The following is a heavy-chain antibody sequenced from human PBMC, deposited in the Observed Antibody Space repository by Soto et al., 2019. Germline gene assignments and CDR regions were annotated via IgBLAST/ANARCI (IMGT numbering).Heavy chain of an antibody. D-gene: IGHD2-15*01. V-gene: IGHV1-18*01. CDR1: GYTFTSYG. CDR3: AGRYCSGGSCYDAYYYGMDV. J-gene: IGHJ6*02. Sequence: QVQLVQSGAEVKKPGASVKVSCKASGYTFTSYGISWVRQAPGQGLEWMGWISAYNGNTNYAQKLQGRVTMTTDTSTSTAYMELRRLRSDDTAVYFCAGRYCSGGSCYDAYYYGMDVWGQGTTVTVSS. CDR2: ISAYNGNT.